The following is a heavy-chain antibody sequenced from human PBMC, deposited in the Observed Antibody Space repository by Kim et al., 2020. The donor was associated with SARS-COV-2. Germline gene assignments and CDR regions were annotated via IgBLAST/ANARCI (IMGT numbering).Heavy chain of an antibody. CDR1: GFTFSDSV. CDR2: IRSKANSYAT. J-gene: IGHJ4*02. Sequence: GGSLRLSCAASGFTFSDSVMHWVRQASGKGLEWVGRIRSKANSYATEYAASVRGRFTISRDDSKNTAFLQMNSLKSEDTAEYYCIHYGSGSYSTDYWGQG. D-gene: IGHD3-10*01. CDR3: IHYGSGSYSTDY. V-gene: IGHV3-73*01.